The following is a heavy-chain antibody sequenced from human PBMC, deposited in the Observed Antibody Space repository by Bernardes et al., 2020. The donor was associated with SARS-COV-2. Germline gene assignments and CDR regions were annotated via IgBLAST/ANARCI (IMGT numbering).Heavy chain of an antibody. CDR1: GGSISSNSYY. D-gene: IGHD3-22*01. CDR3: ARLNYYDSSGYPEFDY. Sequence: SETLSLTCTVSGGSISSNSYYWGWIRQPKGKELEWIRSIYYSGSTYYNPSLKSRVTISVDTSKNQFSLKLSSVTAADTAVYYCARLNYYDSSGYPEFDYWGQGTLVTVS. V-gene: IGHV4-39*01. CDR2: IYYSGST. J-gene: IGHJ4*02.